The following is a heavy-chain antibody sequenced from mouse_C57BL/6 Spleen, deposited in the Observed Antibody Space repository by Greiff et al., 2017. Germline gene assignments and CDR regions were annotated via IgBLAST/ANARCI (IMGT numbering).Heavy chain of an antibody. CDR2: IYPGSGST. Sequence: QVQLQQPGAELVKPGASVKMSCKASGYTFTSYWITWVKQRPGQGLEWIGDIYPGSGSTNYNEKFKSKATLTVDTSSSTAYMQLSSLTSEDSAVYYCARRGDDYYVDWYFDGWGTGTTVTVSS. V-gene: IGHV1-55*01. D-gene: IGHD2-3*01. J-gene: IGHJ1*03. CDR3: ARRGDDYYVDWYFDG. CDR1: GYTFTSYW.